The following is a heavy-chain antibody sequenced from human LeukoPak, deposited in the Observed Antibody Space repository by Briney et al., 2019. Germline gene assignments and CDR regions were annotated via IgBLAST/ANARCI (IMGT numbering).Heavy chain of an antibody. CDR1: GLSVSSND. CDR2: MYAGGAS. V-gene: IGHV3-66*01. CDR3: ARATVEGAYDYFDY. D-gene: IGHD3-22*01. Sequence: GGSLRLSCAASGLSVSSNDMGWVRRAPGKGLEWVSIMYAGGASYYADSAKGRFTVSRDSSKNTLYLQMNSLRAEDTAVYYCARATVEGAYDYFDYWGQGSLVTVSS. J-gene: IGHJ4*02.